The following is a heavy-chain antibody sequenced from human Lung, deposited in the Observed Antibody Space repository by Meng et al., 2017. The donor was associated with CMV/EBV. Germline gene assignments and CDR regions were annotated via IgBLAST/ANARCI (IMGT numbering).Heavy chain of an antibody. J-gene: IGHJ4*02. V-gene: IGHV3-7*01. D-gene: IGHD6-19*01. CDR3: ARAGRSSGHIDY. Sequence: SCAASGFTFSSYWMNWVRQAPGKGLEWVANIKQDGSEKYYVDSVKGRFTISRDNAKNSLYLQMNSLRAEDTAVYYCARAGRSSGHIDYWAQGTLVTVSS. CDR2: IKQDGSEK. CDR1: GFTFSSYW.